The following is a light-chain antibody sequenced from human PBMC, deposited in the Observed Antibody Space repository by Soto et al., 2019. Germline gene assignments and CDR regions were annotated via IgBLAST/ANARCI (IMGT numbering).Light chain of an antibody. CDR1: QSLVHSDGNTY. J-gene: IGKJ1*01. CDR3: MQATQPTWT. CDR2: KIS. V-gene: IGKV2-24*01. Sequence: DIVMTQTPLSSPVTLGQPVSISCRSSQSLVHSDGNTYLNWLHQGPGQPPRLLIYKISNRFFGVPDRFSGSGAGTHFTLKINRVEPEDVGIYYCMQATQPTWTFGQGTKVEIK.